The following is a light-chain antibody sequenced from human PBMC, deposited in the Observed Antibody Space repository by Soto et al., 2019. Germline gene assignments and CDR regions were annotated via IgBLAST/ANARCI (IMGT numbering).Light chain of an antibody. CDR3: RQVNGYPHT. CDR2: AAS. V-gene: IGKV1-9*01. J-gene: IGKJ2*01. CDR1: QGISSH. Sequence: DIKLTQSPSFLSASVGDRVIITCRASQGISSHLAWYQQIPGKGPKLLIYAASTLQSGVPSRFSGSGSGTEFTLAISSLQPEDFATYDCRQVNGYPHTFGQGTKLEIK.